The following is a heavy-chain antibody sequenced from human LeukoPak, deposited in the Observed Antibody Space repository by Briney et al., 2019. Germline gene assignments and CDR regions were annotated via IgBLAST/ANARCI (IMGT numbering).Heavy chain of an antibody. V-gene: IGHV3-33*01. J-gene: IGHJ3*01. CDR3: AREISMFVNACDL. CDR1: GFTFSNSG. Sequence: GRSLRLSCAASGFTFSNSGMHWVRQAPGKGLEWVAVIWYDGSNEYYADAVKGRFIISRDNSKNTVHLQMNSLRVEDTSVYYCAREISMFVNACDLWGQGTLVAVSS. D-gene: IGHD3-10*02. CDR2: IWYDGSNE.